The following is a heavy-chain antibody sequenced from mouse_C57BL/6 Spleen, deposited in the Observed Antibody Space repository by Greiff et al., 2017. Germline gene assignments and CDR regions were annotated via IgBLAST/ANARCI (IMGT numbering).Heavy chain of an antibody. V-gene: IGHV14-2*01. J-gene: IGHJ2*01. Sequence: VQLKESGAELVKPGASVKLSCTASGFNIKDYYMHWVKQRTEQGLEWIGRIDPEDGETKYAPKFQGKATITADTPSNTAYLQLSSLTSEDTAVYYCARDPRGPPYFDYWGQGTTLTVSA. CDR2: IDPEDGET. CDR3: ARDPRGPPYFDY. CDR1: GFNIKDYY.